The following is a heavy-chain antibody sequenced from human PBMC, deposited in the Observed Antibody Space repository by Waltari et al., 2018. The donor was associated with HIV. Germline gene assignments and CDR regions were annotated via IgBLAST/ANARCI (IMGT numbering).Heavy chain of an antibody. CDR1: GFTFSIYA. CDR2: INGNGGTT. D-gene: IGHD2-8*01. Sequence: EVQLLESGGGLVQPGGSLSLSCAASGFTFSIYALSWVRQAPGKGLEWVSVINGNGGTTYYADSVKGRFTISRDNSKNTLFLQMNSLRAEDTALYYCAKDLYGPEDYWGQGTLVTVSS. J-gene: IGHJ4*02. V-gene: IGHV3-23*01. CDR3: AKDLYGPEDY.